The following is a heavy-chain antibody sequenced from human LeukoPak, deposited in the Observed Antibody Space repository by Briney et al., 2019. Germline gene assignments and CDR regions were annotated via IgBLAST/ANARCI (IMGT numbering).Heavy chain of an antibody. Sequence: ASVKVSCKASGGTLSSYAISWVRQAPGQGLEWMGWISAYNGNTNYAQKLQGRVTMTTDTSTSTAYMELRSLRSDDTAVYYCARDDRIAAAAFDYWGQGTLVTVSS. V-gene: IGHV1-18*01. CDR3: ARDDRIAAAAFDY. CDR1: GGTLSSYA. D-gene: IGHD6-13*01. CDR2: ISAYNGNT. J-gene: IGHJ4*02.